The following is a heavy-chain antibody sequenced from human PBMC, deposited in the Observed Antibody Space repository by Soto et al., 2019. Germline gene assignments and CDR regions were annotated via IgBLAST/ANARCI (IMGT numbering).Heavy chain of an antibody. V-gene: IGHV1-18*01. CDR3: ARDKGDGSGSYYGY. CDR1: GYTFTSYG. CDR2: ISAYNGNT. D-gene: IGHD3-10*01. Sequence: QVQLVQSGAEVKKPGASVKVACKASGYTFTSYGINWVRQAPGQGLEWMGWISAYNGNTNYAQKLQGRVTMTTDTSTSTADMELRSLRSDETAVFYCARDKGDGSGSYYGYWGQGTLVTVSS. J-gene: IGHJ4*02.